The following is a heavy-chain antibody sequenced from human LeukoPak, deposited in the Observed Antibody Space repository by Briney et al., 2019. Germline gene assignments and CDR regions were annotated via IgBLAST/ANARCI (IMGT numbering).Heavy chain of an antibody. J-gene: IGHJ4*02. CDR3: AKHGSGYEPDY. CDR1: GYSFTTHW. CDR2: IYPCDSAT. Sequence: GESLKISCKSSGYSFTTHWLGWVRQRPRKGLEWMGIIYPCDSATRYSPSLQGHVTISADKPISNAYLQWSSLKASDTAMYYCAKHGSGYEPDYWGQGTLVTVSS. V-gene: IGHV5-51*01. D-gene: IGHD5-12*01.